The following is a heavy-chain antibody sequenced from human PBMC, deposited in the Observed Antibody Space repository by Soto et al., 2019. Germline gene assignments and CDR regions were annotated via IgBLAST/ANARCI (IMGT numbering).Heavy chain of an antibody. J-gene: IGHJ6*02. V-gene: IGHV1-46*01. CDR3: ARGEQLVQLDYYYGMDV. CDR1: GYTFTSYY. Sequence: ASVKVSCKASGYTFTSYYMHWVRQAPGQGLEWMGIINPSGGSTSYAQKFQGRATMTRDTSTSTVYMELSSLRSEDTAVYYCARGEQLVQLDYYYGMDVWGQGTTVTVSS. D-gene: IGHD6-6*01. CDR2: INPSGGST.